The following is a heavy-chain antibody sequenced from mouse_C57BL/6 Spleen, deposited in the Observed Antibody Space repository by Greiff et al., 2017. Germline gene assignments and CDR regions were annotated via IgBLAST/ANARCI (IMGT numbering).Heavy chain of an antibody. CDR1: GYTFTSYW. D-gene: IGHD2-3*01. CDR3: AREGYDGYYPIAY. CDR2: IHPNSGST. J-gene: IGHJ3*01. Sequence: VQLQQPGAELVKPGASVKLSCKASGYTFTSYWMHWVKQRPGQGLEWIGMIHPNSGSTNYNEKFKSKATLTVDKSSSTAYMQLSSLTSEDSAVYYCAREGYDGYYPIAYWGQGTLVTVSA. V-gene: IGHV1-64*01.